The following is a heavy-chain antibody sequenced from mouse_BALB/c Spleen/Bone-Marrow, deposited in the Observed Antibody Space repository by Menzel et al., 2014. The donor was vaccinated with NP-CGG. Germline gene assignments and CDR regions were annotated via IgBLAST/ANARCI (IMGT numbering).Heavy chain of an antibody. CDR1: GYSFTGYT. CDR2: INPYNGGT. D-gene: IGHD1-1*01. V-gene: IGHV1-26*01. J-gene: IGHJ3*01. Sequence: EVKLVESGPELVKPGSSMKISCKASGYSFTGYTMNWVKQSHGKNLEWIGLINPYNGGTSYNQKFKGKATLTVNKSSSTAYMELLSLTSEDSAVCYCARENYGGSYGFAYWGQGTQVTVSA. CDR3: ARENYGGSYGFAY.